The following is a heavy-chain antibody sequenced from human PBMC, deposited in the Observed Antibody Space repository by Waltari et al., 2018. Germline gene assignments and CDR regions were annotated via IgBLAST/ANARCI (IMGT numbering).Heavy chain of an antibody. D-gene: IGHD6-13*01. Sequence: QGLEWMGGIIPIFGTANYAQKFQGRVTITADESTSTAYMELSSLRSEDTAVYYCAREAIAAATGWFDPWGQGTLVTVSS. CDR2: IIPIFGTA. J-gene: IGHJ5*02. V-gene: IGHV1-69*01. CDR3: AREAIAAATGWFDP.